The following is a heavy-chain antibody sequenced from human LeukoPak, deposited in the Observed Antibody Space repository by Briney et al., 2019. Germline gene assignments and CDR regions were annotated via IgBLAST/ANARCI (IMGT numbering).Heavy chain of an antibody. J-gene: IGHJ6*02. Sequence: PGGSLRLSCVVSGFTFSSYGMHWVRQAPGKGLEWVAVISHDGSNKYHADSVKGRFTISRDNSKNTLYLQMNSLRAEDTAVYYCAEGFQRGLYNNNMDVWGQGTTVTVSS. CDR3: AEGFQRGLYNNNMDV. V-gene: IGHV3-30*18. CDR2: ISHDGSNK. D-gene: IGHD1-1*01. CDR1: GFTFSSYG.